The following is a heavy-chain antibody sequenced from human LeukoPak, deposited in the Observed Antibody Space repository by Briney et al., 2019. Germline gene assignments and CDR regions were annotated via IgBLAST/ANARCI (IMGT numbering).Heavy chain of an antibody. D-gene: IGHD2-15*01. Sequence: ASVKVSCKVSGDTLSELPMHWVRQPPGKGREWMGGFGPEKSERNNAQNLSGRVTMTEETSTDSAFLELSSLTSEDTSVYYCATGNSLGYCIGGRCFNYWGQGTQVIVSS. V-gene: IGHV1-24*01. CDR3: ATGNSLGYCIGGRCFNY. CDR2: FGPEKSER. J-gene: IGHJ4*01. CDR1: GDTLSELP.